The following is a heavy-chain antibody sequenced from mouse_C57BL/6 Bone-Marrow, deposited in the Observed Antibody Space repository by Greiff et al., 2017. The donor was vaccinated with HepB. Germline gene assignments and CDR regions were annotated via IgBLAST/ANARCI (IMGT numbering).Heavy chain of an antibody. CDR2: IDPSDSYT. Sequence: VQLQQPGAELVRPGTSVKLSCKASGYTFTSYWMHWVKQRPGQGLEWIGVIDPSDSYTNYNQKFKGKATLTVDTSSSTAYMQLSSLTSEDSAVYYCARSLLSDYFDYWGQGTTRTVSS. D-gene: IGHD2-12*01. CDR1: GYTFTSYW. J-gene: IGHJ2*01. V-gene: IGHV1-59*01. CDR3: ARSLLSDYFDY.